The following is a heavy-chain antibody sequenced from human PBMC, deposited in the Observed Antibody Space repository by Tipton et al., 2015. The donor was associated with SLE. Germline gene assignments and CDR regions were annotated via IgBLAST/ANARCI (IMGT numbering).Heavy chain of an antibody. D-gene: IGHD6-6*01. V-gene: IGHV4-61*02. CDR3: ARGPLSSSSGYFDY. J-gene: IGHJ4*02. Sequence: TLSLTCTVSGGSISSGSYYWSWIRQPAGKGLEWIGRIYTSGSTNYNPSLKSRVTISVDTSKNQFSLKLSSVTAADTAVYYCARGPLSSSSGYFDYWGQGTLVTVSS. CDR1: GGSISSGSYY. CDR2: IYTSGST.